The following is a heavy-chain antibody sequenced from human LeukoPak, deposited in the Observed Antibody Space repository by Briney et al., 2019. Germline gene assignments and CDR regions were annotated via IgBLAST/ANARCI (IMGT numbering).Heavy chain of an antibody. CDR1: GGSISTGSYY. D-gene: IGHD5-18*01. Sequence: PSETLSLTCTVSGGSISTGSYYWGWIRQPPGTGLEWIGSIYYSGNTYFNPSLKSRGTISVDTSKNQFSLKLSSVTAADTAVYYCARWAYRYGTIDDYWGQGTLVTVSS. CDR3: ARWAYRYGTIDDY. CDR2: IYYSGNT. V-gene: IGHV4-39*01. J-gene: IGHJ4*02.